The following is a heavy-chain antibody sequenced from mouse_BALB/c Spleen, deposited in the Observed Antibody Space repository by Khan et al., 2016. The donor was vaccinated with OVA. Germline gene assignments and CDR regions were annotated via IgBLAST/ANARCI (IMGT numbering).Heavy chain of an antibody. CDR2: MIYTGYT. CDR1: GDSITSGY. J-gene: IGHJ3*01. Sequence: EVQLQESGPSLVKPSQTLSLTCSVTGDSITSGYWSWIRKFPGNKLEYMGYMIYTGYTAYNPSLKSRLALTRHTSKNQYYLQLNSVTTEDTATYYCASSTYRYAFAYWGQGTLVTVSA. V-gene: IGHV3-8*02. CDR3: ASSTYRYAFAY. D-gene: IGHD2-14*01.